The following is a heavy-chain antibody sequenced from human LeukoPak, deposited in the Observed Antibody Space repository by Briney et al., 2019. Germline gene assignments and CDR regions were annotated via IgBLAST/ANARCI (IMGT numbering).Heavy chain of an antibody. D-gene: IGHD2-21*01. Sequence: GRSLRLSCAASGFTFSSYGMHWVRQAPGKGLDWVAVIWYDGSNKYYADSVKGRFTISRDNSKNTLYLQMNSLRVGDTAVYYCVRGDVGFDPWGQGTLVTVSS. J-gene: IGHJ5*02. CDR3: VRGDVGFDP. CDR1: GFTFSSYG. CDR2: IWYDGSNK. V-gene: IGHV3-33*01.